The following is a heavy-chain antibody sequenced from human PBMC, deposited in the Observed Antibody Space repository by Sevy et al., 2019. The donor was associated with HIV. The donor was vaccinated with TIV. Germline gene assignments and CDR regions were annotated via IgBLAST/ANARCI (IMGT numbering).Heavy chain of an antibody. J-gene: IGHJ5*02. CDR3: ARDRAPYYYDSSGSAAQFDP. Sequence: GGSLRLSCAASGFTFSSYEMNWVRQAPGKGLEWVSYISSSGSTIYYADSVKGRFTISRANAKNSLYLQMNGLRAEDTAVYYCARDRAPYYYDSSGSAAQFDPLGQGTLVTVSS. CDR2: ISSSGSTI. CDR1: GFTFSSYE. V-gene: IGHV3-48*03. D-gene: IGHD3-22*01.